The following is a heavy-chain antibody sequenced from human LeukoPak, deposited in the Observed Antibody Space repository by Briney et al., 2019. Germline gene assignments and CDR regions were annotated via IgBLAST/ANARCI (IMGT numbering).Heavy chain of an antibody. CDR1: GFTFSDHY. Sequence: GGSLRLSCAASGFTFSDHYMDWVRQAPGKGLEWVGRTRNKANSYTTEYAASVKGRFTISRDDSKNSLWLQMNSLKTEDTAVYYCGRVRSWWYDSFYIWGQGKMVIGSS. D-gene: IGHD2-15*01. V-gene: IGHV3-72*01. CDR2: TRNKANSYTT. J-gene: IGHJ3*02. CDR3: GRVRSWWYDSFYI.